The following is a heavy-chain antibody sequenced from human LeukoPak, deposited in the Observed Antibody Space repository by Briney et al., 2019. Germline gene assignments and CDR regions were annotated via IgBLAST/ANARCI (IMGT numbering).Heavy chain of an antibody. CDR3: ARDLPYDFWSGYYYYYMDA. D-gene: IGHD3-3*01. V-gene: IGHV4-4*07. CDR2: IYTSGST. Sequence: SETLSLTCTVSGGSISSYYWSWIRQPAGKGLEWIGRIYTSGSTNYNPSLKSRVTMSVDTSKNQFSLKLSSVTAADTAVYYCARDLPYDFWSGYYYYYMDAWGKGTTVTVSS. J-gene: IGHJ6*03. CDR1: GGSISSYY.